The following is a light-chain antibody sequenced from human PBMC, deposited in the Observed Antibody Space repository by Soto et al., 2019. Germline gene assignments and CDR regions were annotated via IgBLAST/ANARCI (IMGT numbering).Light chain of an antibody. V-gene: IGKV1-39*01. Sequence: IQMTQSPSSLSASVGDTVTITCRASQTISFYLNWYQQKPGRTPNLLIYATSSLQSGVPSRFDGSGSGTEFTLTIISLQPDDFATYYCQQSFSTPHTFGQGTKLELK. CDR3: QQSFSTPHT. CDR1: QTISFY. CDR2: ATS. J-gene: IGKJ2*01.